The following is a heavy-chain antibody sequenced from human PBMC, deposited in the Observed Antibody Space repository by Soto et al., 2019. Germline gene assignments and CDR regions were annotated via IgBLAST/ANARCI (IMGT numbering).Heavy chain of an antibody. CDR1: GYTFTSYA. CDR3: ARDLTDCSSTSCYYYYYYMDV. J-gene: IGHJ6*03. Sequence: ASVKVSCKASGYTFTSYAMHWVRQAPGQRLEWMGWINAGNGNTKYSQKFHGRVTITRDTSASTAYMELSSLRSEDTAVYYCARDLTDCSSTSCYYYYYYMDVWGKGTTVTVSS. V-gene: IGHV1-3*01. CDR2: INAGNGNT. D-gene: IGHD2-2*01.